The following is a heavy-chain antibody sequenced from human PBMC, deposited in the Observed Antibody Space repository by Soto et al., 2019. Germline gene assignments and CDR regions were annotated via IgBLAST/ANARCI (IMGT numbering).Heavy chain of an antibody. Sequence: PGEALKISCKGSGYSFTSYWISWVRQMPGKGLEWMGRIEPSDSYTNYSPSFQGHVTISADKSISTAYLQWSSLKASDTAIYYCARHGGYDYFDYWGQGTLVTVSS. V-gene: IGHV5-10-1*01. J-gene: IGHJ4*02. CDR2: IEPSDSYT. D-gene: IGHD5-12*01. CDR3: ARHGGYDYFDY. CDR1: GYSFTSYW.